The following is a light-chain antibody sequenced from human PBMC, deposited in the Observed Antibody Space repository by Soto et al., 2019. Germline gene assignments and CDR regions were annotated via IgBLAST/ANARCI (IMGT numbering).Light chain of an antibody. V-gene: IGKV1-39*01. CDR3: QQSYSIPIT. CDR1: HSSNSY. CDR2: AAS. J-gene: IGKJ5*01. Sequence: DIQMTQSPSSLSASVVDRVTITCRASHSSNSYLNWYQLKPGKAPKVLIYAASSLQAGIPSRFSGSGSGTDFILTISSLQPEDFATYYCQQSYSIPITFGQGTRLEIK.